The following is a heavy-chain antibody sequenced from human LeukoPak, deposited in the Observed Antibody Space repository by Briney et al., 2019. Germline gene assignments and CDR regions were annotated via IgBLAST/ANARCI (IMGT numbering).Heavy chain of an antibody. Sequence: SVKVSCKASGGTFSSYAISWVRQAPGQGLEWMGRIIPILGIANYAQKFQGRVTITADKSTSTAYMELSSLRSEDTAVYYCARLARVDPFDYWGQGTLVTVSS. CDR3: ARLARVDPFDY. V-gene: IGHV1-69*04. CDR1: GGTFSSYA. D-gene: IGHD2-15*01. CDR2: IIPILGIA. J-gene: IGHJ4*02.